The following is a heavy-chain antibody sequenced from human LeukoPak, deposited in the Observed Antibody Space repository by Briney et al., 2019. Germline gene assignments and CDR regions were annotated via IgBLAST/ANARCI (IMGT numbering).Heavy chain of an antibody. CDR1: GGSISSGDYS. CDR2: IYQSGNA. D-gene: IGHD2-15*01. J-gene: IGHJ1*01. CDR3: ARGQVVAATPEYFQH. Sequence: SETLSLTCAVSGGSISSGDYSWSWIRQPPGKGLQWIGYIYQSGNAYYNTSLKSRVTISVDTSKNQFSLKLSSVTAADTAVYYCARGQVVAATPEYFQHWGQGTLVTVSS. V-gene: IGHV4-30-2*01.